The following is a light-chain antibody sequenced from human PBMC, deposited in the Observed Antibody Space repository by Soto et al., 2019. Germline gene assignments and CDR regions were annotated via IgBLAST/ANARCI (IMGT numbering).Light chain of an antibody. CDR1: QSISSW. CDR2: DVS. CDR3: QQHNSSTWP. J-gene: IGKJ1*01. V-gene: IGKV1-5*01. Sequence: DIQMTQSPSSLSASVGDRVSITCRASQSISSWLAWYQQKPGKAPKVLIYDVSRLESGVPSRFSGSGSGTEFTLTISSLQPDDFATYYCQQHNSSTWPFGQGTKVDIX.